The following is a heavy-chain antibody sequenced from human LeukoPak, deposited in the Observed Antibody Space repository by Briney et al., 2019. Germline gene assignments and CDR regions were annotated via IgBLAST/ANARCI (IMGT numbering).Heavy chain of an antibody. CDR2: VYYTGST. J-gene: IGHJ4*02. D-gene: IGHD2-15*01. V-gene: IGHV4-39*02. Sequence: SETLSLTCTVSGGSISSSSYYWTWICQPPGKGLEWIGSVYYTGSTYYNPSLKSRVTISVDTSNKYFSLKLSSVTAADTAVYYCARTVVAATPSLDYWGQGTLVTVSS. CDR3: ARTVVAATPSLDY. CDR1: GGSISSSSYY.